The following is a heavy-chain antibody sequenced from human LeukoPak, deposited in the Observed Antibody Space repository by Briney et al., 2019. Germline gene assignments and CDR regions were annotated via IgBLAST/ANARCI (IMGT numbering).Heavy chain of an antibody. CDR3: ARVDFGAFDI. CDR1: GGSISSGGYS. CDR2: IYHSGST. J-gene: IGHJ3*02. Sequence: SETLSLTCAVSGGSISSGGYSWSWIRQPPGKGLEWIGYIYHSGSTYYNPSLKSRVTISADRSKNQFSLKLSSVTAADTAVYYCARVDFGAFDIWGQGTMVTVSS. D-gene: IGHD2-2*03. V-gene: IGHV4-30-2*01.